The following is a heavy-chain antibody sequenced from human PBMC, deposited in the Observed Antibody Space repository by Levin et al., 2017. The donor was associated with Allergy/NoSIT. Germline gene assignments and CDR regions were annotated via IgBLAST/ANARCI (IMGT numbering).Heavy chain of an antibody. D-gene: IGHD4-17*01. CDR1: GTSISNYY. V-gene: IGHV4-59*01. CDR2: IYDSGIT. Sequence: SETLSLTCSVSGTSISNYYWSWIRQPPGQPLEWIGYIYDSGITSYNPSLKSRVTISVDTSKNHFSLRLSPVTAADTAVYYCATAPTVYYFNLWGQGTLVTVSS. J-gene: IGHJ4*02. CDR3: ATAPTVYYFNL.